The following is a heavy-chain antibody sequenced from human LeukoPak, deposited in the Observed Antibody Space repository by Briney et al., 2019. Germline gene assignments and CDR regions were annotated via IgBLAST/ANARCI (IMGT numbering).Heavy chain of an antibody. CDR1: GFTFSSYG. CDR3: ARGYSYGWDY. J-gene: IGHJ4*02. V-gene: IGHV3-30*02. D-gene: IGHD5-18*01. CDR2: IRYDGSNK. Sequence: SGGSLRLSCAASGFTFSSYGMHWVRQAPGKGLEWVAFIRYDGSNKYYADSVKGRFTISRDNSKNTLYLQMNSLRAEDTAVYYCARGYSYGWDYWGQGTLVTVSS.